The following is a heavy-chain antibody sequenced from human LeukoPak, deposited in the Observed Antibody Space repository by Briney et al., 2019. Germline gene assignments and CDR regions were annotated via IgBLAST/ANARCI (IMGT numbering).Heavy chain of an antibody. D-gene: IGHD4-17*01. J-gene: IGHJ4*02. CDR3: ARHRVDYGEPKDLFDY. V-gene: IGHV1-69*02. CDR2: IIPILGIA. Sequence: SVKVSCKVSGYTLTELSMHWVRQAPGKGLEWMGRIIPILGIANYAQKFQGRVTITADKSTSAAYMELSSLRSEDTAVYYCARHRVDYGEPKDLFDYWGQGTLVTVSS. CDR1: GYTLTELS.